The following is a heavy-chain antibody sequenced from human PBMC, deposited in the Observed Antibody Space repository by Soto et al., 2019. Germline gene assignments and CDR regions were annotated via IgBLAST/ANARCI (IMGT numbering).Heavy chain of an antibody. CDR2: MYWDDK. D-gene: IGHD3-10*01. Sequence: QITLKESGPTLVKPTQNLTLTCTFSGFSFDTFGVGVGWVRQPPGKALENLSLMYWDDKRYSPSLRSRLTITADTSKSQVVLEMTNVDPVDTATYYCAHSRVGAPHSGDFYYWGQGVLVTVSS. CDR1: GFSFDTFGVG. CDR3: AHSRVGAPHSGDFYY. V-gene: IGHV2-5*01. J-gene: IGHJ4*02.